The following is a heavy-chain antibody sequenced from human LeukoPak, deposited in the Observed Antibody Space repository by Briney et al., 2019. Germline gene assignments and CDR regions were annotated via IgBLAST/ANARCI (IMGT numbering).Heavy chain of an antibody. V-gene: IGHV1-46*01. D-gene: IGHD2-2*01. CDR2: INPSGGST. Sequence: ASVKVSCKASGYTFTSYYMHWVRQAPGQGLEWLGIINPSGGSTSYAQKFQGRVTMTRDTSTSTVYMELSSLRSEDTAVYYCARDFRVPAATIGGGAFGIWGQGTMVTVSS. J-gene: IGHJ3*02. CDR1: GYTFTSYY. CDR3: ARDFRVPAATIGGGAFGI.